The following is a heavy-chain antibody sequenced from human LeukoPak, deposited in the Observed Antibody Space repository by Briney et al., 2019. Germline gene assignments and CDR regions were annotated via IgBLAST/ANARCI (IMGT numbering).Heavy chain of an antibody. J-gene: IGHJ4*02. CDR3: ARGTRYSSSWYTL. CDR2: IIPIFGTA. Sequence: GASVKVSCTASGGTFSSYAISWVRQAPGQGLEWMGGIIPIFGTANYAQKFQGRVTITADESTSTAYMELSSLRSEDTAVYYCARGTRYSSSWYTLWGQGTLVTVSS. D-gene: IGHD6-13*01. CDR1: GGTFSSYA. V-gene: IGHV1-69*13.